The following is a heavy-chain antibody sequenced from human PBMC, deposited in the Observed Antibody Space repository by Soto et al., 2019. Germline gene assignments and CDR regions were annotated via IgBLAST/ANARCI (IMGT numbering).Heavy chain of an antibody. J-gene: IGHJ4*02. Sequence: EVQVLESGGGLVQPGGSLRLSCAASGFTFRTYAMSWVRQAPGKGLEWVSTISGSGGSTNYADSVKGRFTVSRDNSKNTVFLQMSSLRAEDTAVYYCAKMRGMQVWEYYLDYWGQGTLVTVSS. CDR2: ISGSGGST. D-gene: IGHD3-16*01. CDR1: GFTFRTYA. V-gene: IGHV3-23*01. CDR3: AKMRGMQVWEYYLDY.